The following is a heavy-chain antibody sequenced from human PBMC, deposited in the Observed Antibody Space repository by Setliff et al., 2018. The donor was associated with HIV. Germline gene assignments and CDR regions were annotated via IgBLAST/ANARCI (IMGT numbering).Heavy chain of an antibody. CDR3: ATRAYDSSGYLRSRVSGAAFDI. V-gene: IGHV1-3*01. D-gene: IGHD3-22*01. CDR1: GYTFTKYG. Sequence: RASVKVSCKASGYTFTKYGMHWVRQAPGQRLEWMGWINAANGNTEYSQKFQGRVTITRDTSTDTAYMELTSLRSEDTAVYYCATRAYDSSGYLRSRVSGAAFDIWGQGTMVTVSS. CDR2: INAANGNT. J-gene: IGHJ3*02.